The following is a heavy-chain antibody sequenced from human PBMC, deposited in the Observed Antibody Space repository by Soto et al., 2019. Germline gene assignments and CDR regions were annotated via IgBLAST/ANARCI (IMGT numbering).Heavy chain of an antibody. J-gene: IGHJ4*02. CDR3: ARWGTTGGLDV. D-gene: IGHD3-16*01. V-gene: IGHV3-33*05. CDR2: TSHDGSNN. Sequence: QVHLVESGGGVVQPGTSLRLSCVGSGFTFRSYVIHWVRQAPGKGLEWVALTSHDGSNNFYGDSVKGRFTISRHNSRNTVELQMDSLRFEDTALYYCARWGTTGGLDVWGQGTLVSVSS. CDR1: GFTFRSYV.